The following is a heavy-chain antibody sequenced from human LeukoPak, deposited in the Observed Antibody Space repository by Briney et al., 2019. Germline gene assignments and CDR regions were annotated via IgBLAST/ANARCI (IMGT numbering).Heavy chain of an antibody. CDR3: ARDWGSGWYSSGISYYYYYYYMDV. D-gene: IGHD6-19*01. Sequence: ASVKVSCKASGYAFSKYYMHWVRQAPGQGLEWMGKINPIGVGTSYAQKFQGRVTMTRDTSISTAYMELSRLRSDDTAVYYCARDWGSGWYSSGISYYYYYYYMDVWGKGTTVTVSS. CDR2: INPIGVGT. CDR1: GYAFSKYY. J-gene: IGHJ6*03. V-gene: IGHV1-2*02.